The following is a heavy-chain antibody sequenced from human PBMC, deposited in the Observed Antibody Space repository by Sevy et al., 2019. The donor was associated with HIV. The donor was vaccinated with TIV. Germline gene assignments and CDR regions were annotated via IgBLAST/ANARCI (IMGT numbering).Heavy chain of an antibody. V-gene: IGHV3-30-3*01. Sequence: GGSLRLSCAASGFTFSSYAMHWVRQAPGKGLEWVAVISYDGSNKYYADSVKGRFTISRDNSKNTLYLQMNSLRAEDTAVYYCSRAPNYYDSSGSKYFQHWGQGTLVTVSS. D-gene: IGHD3-22*01. CDR2: ISYDGSNK. CDR1: GFTFSSYA. CDR3: SRAPNYYDSSGSKYFQH. J-gene: IGHJ1*01.